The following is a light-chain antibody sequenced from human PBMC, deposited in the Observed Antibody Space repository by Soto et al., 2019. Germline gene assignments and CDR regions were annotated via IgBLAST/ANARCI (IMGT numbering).Light chain of an antibody. CDR1: SSDVGGYNY. CDR3: SSYASSNNVV. CDR2: EVS. V-gene: IGLV2-8*01. Sequence: QSALTQPPSASGSPGQSVTISCTGTSSDVGGYNYVSWYQQHPGKAPKLMIYEVSKRPSGVPDRISGSKSGNTASLTVSGLQAEDEADYYCSSYASSNNVVFGGGTKLTVL. J-gene: IGLJ2*01.